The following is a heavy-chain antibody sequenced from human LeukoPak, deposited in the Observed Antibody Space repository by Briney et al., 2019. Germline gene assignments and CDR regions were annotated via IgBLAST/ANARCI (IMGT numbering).Heavy chain of an antibody. V-gene: IGHV4-39*01. CDR2: INYSGST. Sequence: TSETLSLTCTVSGGSISSRSHYWGWIRQPPGKGLEWIASINYSGSTYYNPSLKSRVTISVDTSENQFSLKLSSVTAADTAVYYCARYVVYGSGKYYFDYWGQGTLVTVSS. J-gene: IGHJ4*02. CDR3: ARYVVYGSGKYYFDY. D-gene: IGHD3-10*01. CDR1: GGSISSRSHY.